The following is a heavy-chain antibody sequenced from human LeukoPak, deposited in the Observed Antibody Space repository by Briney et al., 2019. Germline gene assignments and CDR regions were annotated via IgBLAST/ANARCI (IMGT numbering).Heavy chain of an antibody. Sequence: PSETLSLTXTVSGYSISSGYYWGWIRQPPGKGLEWIGSIYHSGSTYYNPSLKSRVTISVDTSKNQFSLKLSSVTAADTAVYYCARRSGSGYYYFDYWGQGTLVTVSS. CDR1: GYSISSGYY. J-gene: IGHJ4*02. D-gene: IGHD3-3*01. V-gene: IGHV4-38-2*02. CDR3: ARRSGSGYYYFDY. CDR2: IYHSGST.